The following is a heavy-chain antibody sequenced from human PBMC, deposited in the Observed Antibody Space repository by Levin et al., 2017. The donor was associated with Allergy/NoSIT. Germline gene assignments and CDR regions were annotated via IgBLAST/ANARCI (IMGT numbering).Heavy chain of an antibody. D-gene: IGHD5-12*01. CDR2: INPNTGGK. V-gene: IGHV1-2*02. Sequence: ASVKVSCKASGYIFTDYYIHWVRQAPGQGLEWVGCINPNTGGKNYAQKFQARVTMTRDTSINTAYLELRSDDPAVYYCTRGNNGYFTYNYFDPSGQGTLVTVSS. J-gene: IGHJ5*02. CDR3: TRGNNGYFTYNYFDP. CDR1: GYIFTDYY.